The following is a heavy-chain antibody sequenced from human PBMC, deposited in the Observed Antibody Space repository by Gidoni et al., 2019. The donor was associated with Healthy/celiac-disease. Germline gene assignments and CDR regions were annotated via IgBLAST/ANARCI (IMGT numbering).Heavy chain of an antibody. CDR3: AKNSIVGATPFDY. CDR1: GFPFSSYA. Sequence: EVQLLESGGGLVQPGGSLRLSCAASGFPFSSYAMSWVRQATGKGLAWCSAIRGSGGSTYYADSVKGRFTISRDNSKNTLYLQMNSLRAEDTAVYYCAKNSIVGATPFDYWGQGTLVTVSS. V-gene: IGHV3-23*01. J-gene: IGHJ4*02. D-gene: IGHD1-26*01. CDR2: IRGSGGST.